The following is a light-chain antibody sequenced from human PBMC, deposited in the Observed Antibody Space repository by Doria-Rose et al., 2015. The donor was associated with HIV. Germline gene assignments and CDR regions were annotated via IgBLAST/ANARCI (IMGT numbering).Light chain of an antibody. J-gene: IGKJ5*01. CDR1: QSVSTD. CDR2: GAS. Sequence: TQPPETLSVSPGESATLSCRASQSVSTDLAWYQHKPGQAPRLLIWGASTRATGIPARFSGSGSGTEFTLTISSLQSEDFAIYFCHQYNNWPTFGQGTRLDI. V-gene: IGKV3-15*01. CDR3: HQYNNWPT.